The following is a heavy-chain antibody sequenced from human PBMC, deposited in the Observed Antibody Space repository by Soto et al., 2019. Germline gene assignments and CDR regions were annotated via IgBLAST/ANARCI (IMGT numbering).Heavy chain of an antibody. CDR2: ISAYNGNT. D-gene: IGHD5-18*01. Sequence: ASXKVSCKASGYTFTSYGISWVRQAPGQGLEWMGWISAYNGNTNYAQKLQGRVTMTTDTSTSTAYMELRSLRSDDTAVYYCARTGSTGYSYGSLDYWGQGTLVTVSS. J-gene: IGHJ4*02. CDR1: GYTFTSYG. CDR3: ARTGSTGYSYGSLDY. V-gene: IGHV1-18*01.